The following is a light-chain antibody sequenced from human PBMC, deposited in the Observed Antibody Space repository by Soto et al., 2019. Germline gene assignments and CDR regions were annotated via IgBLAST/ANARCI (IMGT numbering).Light chain of an antibody. J-gene: IGLJ1*01. V-gene: IGLV2-14*03. CDR2: DVS. Sequence: QSALTQHASVSGSPGQSITISCTGMSSDVGAYNYVSWYQQHPGKAPKLMLFDVSNRPSGVSNRFSGSKSGNTASLTISGLQAEDEADYYCSSYITSTTLQVFGTGTKLTVL. CDR1: SSDVGAYNY. CDR3: SSYITSTTLQV.